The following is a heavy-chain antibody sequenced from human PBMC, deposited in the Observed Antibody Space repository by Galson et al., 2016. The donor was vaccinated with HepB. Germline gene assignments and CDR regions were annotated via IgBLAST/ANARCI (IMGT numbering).Heavy chain of an antibody. V-gene: IGHV3-21*06. CDR3: VRWSRGTGSSLDF. Sequence: SLRLSCAASGFNFSTFTVNWVRQVPGKGLEWVSSISSSSLYIYYADSLRGRFTVSRDNSKNSLFLQMNSLGAEDTAIYYCVRWSRGTGSSLDFWGQGTLVTVSS. J-gene: IGHJ4*02. CDR2: ISSSSLYI. CDR1: GFNFSTFT. D-gene: IGHD3-10*01.